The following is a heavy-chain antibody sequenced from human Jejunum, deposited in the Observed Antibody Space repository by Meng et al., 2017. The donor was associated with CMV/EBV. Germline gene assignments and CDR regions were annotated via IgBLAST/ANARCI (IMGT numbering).Heavy chain of an antibody. CDR1: GYRFSISW. V-gene: IGHV5-51*01. Sequence: SGYRFSISWLAWARPMPGKGLEWMGIIYPGDSDTKYSPSFQDHVTMSVDKSISTAYLQWVSLKASDSATYYCARHSGAGATPEYWGPGTRGTVSS. CDR2: IYPGDSDT. D-gene: IGHD4-23*01. J-gene: IGHJ4*02. CDR3: ARHSGAGATPEY.